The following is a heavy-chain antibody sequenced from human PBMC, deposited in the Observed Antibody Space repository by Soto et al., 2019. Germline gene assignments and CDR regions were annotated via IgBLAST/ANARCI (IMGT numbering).Heavy chain of an antibody. CDR2: IWYDGTQK. CDR1: GFTFNTYS. D-gene: IGHD4-17*01. V-gene: IGHV3-33*01. J-gene: IGHJ4*02. CDR3: VRAGGTTVTGLWHFDS. Sequence: PGGSLRLSCEASGFTFNTYSMHWVRQPPGKGLEWLAAIWYDGTQKYYADSVKGRFIISRDNSKKTLYLEMNSLRAEDTAVYYCVRAGGTTVTGLWHFDSWGQGTLVTGCS.